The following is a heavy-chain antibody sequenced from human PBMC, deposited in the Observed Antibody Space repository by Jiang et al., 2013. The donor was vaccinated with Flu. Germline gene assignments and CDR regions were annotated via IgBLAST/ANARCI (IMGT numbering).Heavy chain of an antibody. J-gene: IGHJ5*02. Sequence: SCKGSGYSFTSYWIGWVRQMPGKGLEWMGIIYPGDSDTRYSPSFQGQVTISADKSISTAYLQWSSLKASDTAMYYCARRIAVAGTRRSYTWFDPWGQGTLVTVSS. D-gene: IGHD6-19*01. CDR3: ARRIAVAGTRRSYTWFDP. V-gene: IGHV5-51*01. CDR2: IYPGDSDT. CDR1: GYSFTSYW.